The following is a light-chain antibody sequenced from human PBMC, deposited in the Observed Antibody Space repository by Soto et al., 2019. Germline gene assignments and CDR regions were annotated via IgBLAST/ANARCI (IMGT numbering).Light chain of an antibody. CDR2: EVS. CDR3: SSYAGSNKGVV. Sequence: QSVLTQPPSASGSPGQSVTISCTGTSSDVGGYNSVSWCQQYPGKAPKLMFYEVSKRPSGAPDRFSGSKSGNTASLTVSGLQAEDEADYYCSSYAGSNKGVVFGGGTKLTVL. CDR1: SSDVGGYNS. J-gene: IGLJ2*01. V-gene: IGLV2-8*01.